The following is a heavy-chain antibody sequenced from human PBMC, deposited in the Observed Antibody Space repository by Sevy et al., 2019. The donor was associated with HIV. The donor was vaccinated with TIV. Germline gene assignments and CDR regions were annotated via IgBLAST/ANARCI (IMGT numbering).Heavy chain of an antibody. V-gene: IGHV1-18*04. CDR3: ATTPSYYYDSSGYFDY. J-gene: IGHJ4*02. CDR2: ISAYNGNT. CDR1: GYTFTSYG. Sequence: ASVKVSCKASGYTFTSYGISWVRQAPGQGLEWMGWISAYNGNTNYAQKLQGRVTMTTDTSTSTAYMERRSLRSDDTAVYYCATTPSYYYDSSGYFDYWGQGTLVTVSS. D-gene: IGHD3-22*01.